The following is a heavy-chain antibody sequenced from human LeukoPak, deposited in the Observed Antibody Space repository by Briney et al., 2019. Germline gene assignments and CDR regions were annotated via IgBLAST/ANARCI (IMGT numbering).Heavy chain of an antibody. V-gene: IGHV1-18*01. Sequence: ASVKVSCKASGYTFTSYGISWVRQAPGQGLEWMGWISAYNGNTSYAQKFQGRVTMTRDMSTSTVYMELSSLRSEDTAVYYCARHYDSTPPFDPWGQGTLVTVSS. CDR2: ISAYNGNT. D-gene: IGHD3-22*01. J-gene: IGHJ5*02. CDR3: ARHYDSTPPFDP. CDR1: GYTFTSYG.